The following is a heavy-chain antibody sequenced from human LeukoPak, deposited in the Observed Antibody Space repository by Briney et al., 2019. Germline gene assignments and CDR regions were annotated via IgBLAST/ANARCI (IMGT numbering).Heavy chain of an antibody. CDR3: ARQPSYRYYFDY. V-gene: IGHV4-39*01. CDR1: GGSISSSSYY. CDR2: IYYSGST. J-gene: IGHJ4*02. Sequence: PSETLSLTCTVSGGSISSSSYYWGWIRQPPGKGLEWIGSIYYSGSTYYNPSLKSRVTISVDTSKNQFSLKLSSVTAADTAVYYCARQPSYRYYFDYWGQGTLVTVSS. D-gene: IGHD1-26*01.